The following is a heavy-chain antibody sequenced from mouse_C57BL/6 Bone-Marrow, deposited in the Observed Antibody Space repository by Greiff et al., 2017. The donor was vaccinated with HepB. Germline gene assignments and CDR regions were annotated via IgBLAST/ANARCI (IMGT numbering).Heavy chain of an antibody. CDR3: TREERGITTVVAPGDY. CDR2: IYPGNSDT. J-gene: IGHJ3*01. CDR1: GYTFTSYW. Sequence: VQLQQSGTVLARPGASVKMSCKTSGYTFTSYWMHWVKQRPGQGLEWIGAIYPGNSDTSYNQKFKGKAKLTAVTSASTAYMELSSLTNEDSAVYYCTREERGITTVVAPGDYWGQGTLVTVSA. V-gene: IGHV1-5*01. D-gene: IGHD1-1*01.